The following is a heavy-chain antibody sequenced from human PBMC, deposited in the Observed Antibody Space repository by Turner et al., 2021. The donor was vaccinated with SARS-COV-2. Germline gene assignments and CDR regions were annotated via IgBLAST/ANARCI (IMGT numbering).Heavy chain of an antibody. J-gene: IGHJ6*02. Sequence: SLTCTVSGGSICSYSWSWIRQPPGKGLEWIGYIYYSGSTNYNPSLKSRVTISVDTSKNQFSLKLSSVTAADTAVYYCARVVPIGVYGSGSYDHGMDVWGQGTTVTVSS. CDR1: GGSICSYS. CDR3: ARVVPIGVYGSGSYDHGMDV. CDR2: IYYSGST. D-gene: IGHD3-10*01. V-gene: IGHV4-59*01.